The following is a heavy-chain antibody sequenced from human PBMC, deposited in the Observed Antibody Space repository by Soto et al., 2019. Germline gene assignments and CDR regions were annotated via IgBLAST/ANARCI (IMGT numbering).Heavy chain of an antibody. CDR1: GGTFSSYA. J-gene: IGHJ6*02. CDR3: ATAGYCSGGSCYSWDYYYGMDV. V-gene: IGHV1-69*01. Sequence: QVPLVQSGAEVKKPGSSVKVSCKASGGTFSSYAISWVRQAPGQGLEWMGGIIPIFGTANYAQKFQGRVTITADESTSTAYMELSSLRSEDTAVYYCATAGYCSGGSCYSWDYYYGMDVWGQGTTVTVSS. CDR2: IIPIFGTA. D-gene: IGHD2-15*01.